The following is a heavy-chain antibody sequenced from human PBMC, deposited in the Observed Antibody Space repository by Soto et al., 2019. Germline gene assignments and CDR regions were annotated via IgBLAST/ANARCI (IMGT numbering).Heavy chain of an antibody. CDR2: IIPISDTT. V-gene: IGHV1-69*01. CDR3: ARSQGSSTSLEIYYYYYGMDV. Sequence: QVQLVQSGAEVKKPGSSVKVSCKASGGTFSSYAISWVRQAPGQGLEWMGGIIPISDTTNYAQKCQGRVTITADESTSTAYMELSSLRSEDTAVYYCARSQGSSTSLEIYYYYYGMDVWGQGTTVTVSS. J-gene: IGHJ6*02. D-gene: IGHD2-2*01. CDR1: GGTFSSYA.